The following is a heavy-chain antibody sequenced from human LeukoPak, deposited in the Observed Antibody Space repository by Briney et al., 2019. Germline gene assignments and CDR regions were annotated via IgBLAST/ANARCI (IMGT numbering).Heavy chain of an antibody. CDR2: ISGSGGST. J-gene: IGHJ4*02. V-gene: IGHV3-23*01. CDR3: ANGYSYGLGFDY. D-gene: IGHD5-18*01. Sequence: PGGSLRLSCAASGFTFSSYAMSWVRQAPGKGLEWVSVISGSGGSTYYADSVKGRFTISRDNSKNTLYLQMNSRRAEDTAVYYCANGYSYGLGFDYWGQGTLVTVSS. CDR1: GFTFSSYA.